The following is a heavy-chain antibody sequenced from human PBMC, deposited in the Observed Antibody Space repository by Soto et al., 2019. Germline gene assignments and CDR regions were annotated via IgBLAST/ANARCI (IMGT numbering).Heavy chain of an antibody. CDR1: GGTFSSYT. CDR3: AREVVLVPATGRWFDP. D-gene: IGHD2-2*01. Sequence: QVQLVQSGAEVKKPGSSVKVSCKASGGTFSSYTISWVRQAPGQGLEWMGRIIPILGIANYAQKFQGRVTITAEKYTSTAYMELSRMRPEDTAVYYCAREVVLVPATGRWFDPWGQGTLVTVSS. V-gene: IGHV1-69*08. J-gene: IGHJ5*02. CDR2: IIPILGIA.